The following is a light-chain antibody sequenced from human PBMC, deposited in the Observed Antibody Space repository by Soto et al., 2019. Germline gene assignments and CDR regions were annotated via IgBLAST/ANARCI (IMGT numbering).Light chain of an antibody. J-gene: IGLJ2*01. CDR2: STN. CDR1: SGSVSTSYY. V-gene: IGLV8-61*01. Sequence: QTVVTQEPSFSVSPGGTVTLTCGLSSGSVSTSYYPSWYQQTPGQAPRTLIYSTNTRSSGVPDRFSGSILGNKAALTITGAQADDESDYYCVLYLGSYVVFGGGTKPTVL. CDR3: VLYLGSYVV.